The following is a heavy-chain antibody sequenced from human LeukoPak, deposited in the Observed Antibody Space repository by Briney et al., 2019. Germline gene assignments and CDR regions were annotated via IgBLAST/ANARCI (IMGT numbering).Heavy chain of an antibody. V-gene: IGHV3-48*03. D-gene: IGHD6-19*01. Sequence: GGSLRLSCAASGFTFSSYEMNWVRQAPGKGLEWVSYISSSGSTIYYADSVKGRFTISRDNAKNSLYLQMNSLRAEDTAVYYCARHSSGWYGEYYYYYMDVWGKGTTVTVSS. CDR1: GFTFSSYE. CDR3: ARHSSGWYGEYYYYYMDV. CDR2: ISSSGSTI. J-gene: IGHJ6*03.